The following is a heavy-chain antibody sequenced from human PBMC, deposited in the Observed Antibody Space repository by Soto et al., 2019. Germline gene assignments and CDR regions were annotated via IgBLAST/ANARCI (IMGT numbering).Heavy chain of an antibody. Sequence: QVQLVQSGAEVKKPGASVKVSCKASGYTFTSYAISWVRQAPGQGLEWMGWISAYNGITNYAQKLQCRVTMTPDTSPSTAYMELRSLRYDDTAVYYCARDVPPPREWGQGTLVTVSS. CDR1: GYTFTSYA. CDR2: ISAYNGIT. V-gene: IGHV1-18*01. CDR3: ARDVPPPRE. J-gene: IGHJ4*02.